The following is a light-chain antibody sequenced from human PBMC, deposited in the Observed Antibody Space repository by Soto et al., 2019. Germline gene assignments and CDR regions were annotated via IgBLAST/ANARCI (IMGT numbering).Light chain of an antibody. CDR3: GSWDSSLSAYV. Sequence: QSVLSQPPSVSAAPGQKVTISCSGSSSNIGGNSVTWYQQLTGTAPKLLIYDNNKRPSGIPDRFSGSKTGTSDTLGITGFQTGDEADYYCGSWDSSLSAYVFGTGTKV. CDR1: SSNIGGNS. J-gene: IGLJ1*01. CDR2: DNN. V-gene: IGLV1-51*01.